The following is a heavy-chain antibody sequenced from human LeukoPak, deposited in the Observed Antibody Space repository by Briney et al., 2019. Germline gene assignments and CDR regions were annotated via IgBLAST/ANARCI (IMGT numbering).Heavy chain of an antibody. CDR3: AAAPRYCSSTSCYNY. V-gene: IGHV1-58*01. CDR1: GFTFTSSA. CDR2: IVVGSGNT. Sequence: GASVKVSCKASGFTFTSSAVQWVRQARGQRLEWIGWIVVGSGNTNYAQKFQERVTITRDMSTSTAYTELSSLRSEDTAVYYCAAAPRYCSSTSCYNYWGQGTLVTVSS. D-gene: IGHD2-2*02. J-gene: IGHJ4*02.